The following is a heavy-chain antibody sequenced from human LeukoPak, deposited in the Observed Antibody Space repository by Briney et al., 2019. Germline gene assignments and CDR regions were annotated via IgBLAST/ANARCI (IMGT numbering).Heavy chain of an antibody. Sequence: GGSLRLSCAASGFIFSDHYMDWVRQAPGKGLEWVGRTKNKAKSYNTEYAASVKGRCTISRDDSKNSLYLQMNSLKTEDTAVYYCVLMLRGVPYWGQGTLVTVSS. J-gene: IGHJ4*02. D-gene: IGHD3-10*01. CDR1: GFIFSDHY. CDR2: TKNKAKSYNT. V-gene: IGHV3-72*01. CDR3: VLMLRGVPY.